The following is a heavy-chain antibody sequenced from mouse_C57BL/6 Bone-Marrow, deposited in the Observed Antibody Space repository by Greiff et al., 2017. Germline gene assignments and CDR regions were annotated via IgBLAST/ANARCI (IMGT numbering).Heavy chain of an antibody. J-gene: IGHJ3*01. D-gene: IGHD1-1*01. CDR3: ARRWYGGFAY. CDR1: GFTFSDYG. CDR2: ISSGSSTI. V-gene: IGHV5-17*01. Sequence: EVKLMESGGGLVKPGGSLKLSCAASGFTFSDYGMHWVRQAPEKGLEWVAYISSGSSTIYYADTVKGRFTISRDNAKNTLFLQMTSLRSEDTAMYYCARRWYGGFAYWGQGTLVTVSA.